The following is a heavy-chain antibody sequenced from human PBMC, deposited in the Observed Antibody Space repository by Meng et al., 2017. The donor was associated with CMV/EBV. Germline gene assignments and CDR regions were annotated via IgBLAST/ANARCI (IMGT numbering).Heavy chain of an antibody. CDR1: GYTFTGYY. Sequence: ASVKVSCKASGYTFTGYYMHWVRQAPGQGLEWMGWINPNSGGTNYAQKFQGRVTMTRDTSMSTAYMELSRLRADDTAVYYCARFVGYCSSTSCYPTRGLVDYWGQGTLVTVSS. CDR3: ARFVGYCSSTSCYPTRGLVDY. CDR2: INPNSGGT. J-gene: IGHJ4*02. V-gene: IGHV1-2*02. D-gene: IGHD2-2*01.